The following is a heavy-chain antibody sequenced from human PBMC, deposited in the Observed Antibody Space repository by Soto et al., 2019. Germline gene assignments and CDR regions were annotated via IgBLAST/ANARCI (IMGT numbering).Heavy chain of an antibody. CDR2: IYDTGISGYTPST. J-gene: IGHJ6*02. Sequence: SETLSLTCTVSGGSITSPYWSWIRRPPGKGLEWIAYIYDTGISGYTPSTSYNPALKSRVTMSVDTSKSQFSLKLTSVTAADTAVYYCARGEDAFFYYGLDVWGQGITVTVSS. CDR3: ARGEDAFFYYGLDV. CDR1: GGSITSPY. V-gene: IGHV4-59*11.